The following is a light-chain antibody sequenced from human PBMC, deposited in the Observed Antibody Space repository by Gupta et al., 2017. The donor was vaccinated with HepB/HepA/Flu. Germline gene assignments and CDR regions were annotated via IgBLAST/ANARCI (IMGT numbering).Light chain of an antibody. J-gene: IGLJ3*02. Sequence: QSVLTQPPSVSGTPGQRVTISCSGSSSNIGTSSVYWFQELPGTAPKLLIHRNSERPSGVPDRFSGAKSGTSGSLAISGLRSEDEADYYCATWDASLSGWVFGGGTKLTVL. CDR2: RNS. CDR3: ATWDASLSGWV. V-gene: IGLV1-47*01. CDR1: SSNIGTSS.